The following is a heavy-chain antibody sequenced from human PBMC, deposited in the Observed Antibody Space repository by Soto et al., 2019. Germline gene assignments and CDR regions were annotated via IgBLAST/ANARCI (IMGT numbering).Heavy chain of an antibody. Sequence: SVKVSCKASGGTFSSYAISWVRQAPGQGLEWMGGIIPIFGTANYAQKFQGRVTITADESTSTAYMELSSLRSEDTAVYYCATNPPAVAGPDYWGQGTLVTVSS. CDR2: IIPIFGTA. CDR1: GGTFSSYA. V-gene: IGHV1-69*13. CDR3: ATNPPAVAGPDY. D-gene: IGHD6-19*01. J-gene: IGHJ4*02.